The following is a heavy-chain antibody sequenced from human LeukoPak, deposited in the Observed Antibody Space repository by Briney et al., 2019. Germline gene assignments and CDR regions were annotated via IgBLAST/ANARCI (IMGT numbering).Heavy chain of an antibody. D-gene: IGHD6-19*01. Sequence: TGGSLRLSCAAPGFTFSSYSMNWVRQAPGKGLEWVSYISSSSSTIYYADSVKGRFTISRDNAKNSLYLQMNSLRAEDTAVYYCARDSGWYKASFDYWGQGTLVTVSS. V-gene: IGHV3-48*04. CDR3: ARDSGWYKASFDY. CDR2: ISSSSSTI. CDR1: GFTFSSYS. J-gene: IGHJ4*02.